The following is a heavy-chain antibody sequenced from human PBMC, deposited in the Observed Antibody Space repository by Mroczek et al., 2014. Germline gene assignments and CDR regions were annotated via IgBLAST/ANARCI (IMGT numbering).Heavy chain of an antibody. D-gene: IGHD3-10*01. CDR3: ARGGPMVRGVITSFAEYFQH. CDR1: GYTFTSYG. CDR2: ISAYNGNT. V-gene: IGHV1-18*01. J-gene: IGHJ1*01. Sequence: VQLVESGAEVKKPGASVKVSCKASGYTFTSYGISWVRQAPGQGLEWMGWISAYNGNTNYAQKLQGRVTMTTDTSTSTAYMELRSLRSDDTAVYYCARGGPMVRGVITSFAEYFQHWGQGTLVTVSS.